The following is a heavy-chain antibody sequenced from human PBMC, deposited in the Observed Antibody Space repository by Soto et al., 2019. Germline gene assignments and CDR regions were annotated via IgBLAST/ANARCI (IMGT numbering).Heavy chain of an antibody. J-gene: IGHJ3*02. Sequence: SVKVSCKASGGTFSSYAISWVRQAPGQGLEWMGGIIPIFGTANYAQKFQGRVTITADESTSTAYMELSSLRSEDTAVYYCARDGRFLEWLNLSAFDIWGQGTMVTVSS. D-gene: IGHD3-3*01. CDR1: GGTFSSYA. V-gene: IGHV1-69*13. CDR2: IIPIFGTA. CDR3: ARDGRFLEWLNLSAFDI.